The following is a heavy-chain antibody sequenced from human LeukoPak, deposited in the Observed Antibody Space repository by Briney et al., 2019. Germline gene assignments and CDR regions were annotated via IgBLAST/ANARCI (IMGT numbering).Heavy chain of an antibody. CDR1: GYTLTELS. V-gene: IGHV1-24*01. D-gene: IGHD6-19*01. CDR3: ATGSSGWPRLDV. Sequence: ASVKVSCKVSGYTLTELSMHWVRQAPGKGLEWMGGFDPEDGETIYAQKFQGRVTMAEDTSTDTAYMELSSLRSEDTAVYYCATGSSGWPRLDVWGQGTTVTVSS. CDR2: FDPEDGET. J-gene: IGHJ6*02.